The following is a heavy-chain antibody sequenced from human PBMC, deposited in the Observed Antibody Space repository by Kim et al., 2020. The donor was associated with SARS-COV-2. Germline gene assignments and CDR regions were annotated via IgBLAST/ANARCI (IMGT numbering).Heavy chain of an antibody. J-gene: IGHJ5*02. CDR3: ARTRGYSGYDYWFDP. CDR1: GFSLSTSGMC. Sequence: SGPTLVNPTQTLTLTCTFSGFSLSTSGMCVSWIRQPPGKALEWLALIDWDDDKYYSTSLKTRLTISKDTSKNQVVLTMTNMDPVDTATYYCARTRGYSGYDYWFDPWGQGTLVTVSS. V-gene: IGHV2-70*01. CDR2: IDWDDDK. D-gene: IGHD5-12*01.